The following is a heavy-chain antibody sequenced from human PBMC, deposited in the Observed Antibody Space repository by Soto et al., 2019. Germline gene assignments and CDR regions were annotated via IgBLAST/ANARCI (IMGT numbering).Heavy chain of an antibody. CDR1: GGSISSGGYS. D-gene: IGHD6-13*01. Sequence: QVQLQESGPGLVKPSQTLSLTCTVSGGSISSGGYSWSWIRQHPGKALEWIGYIYYSGSTYYNPSLKSRVTISVDTSKNQFALKLSSVTAADTAVYYCARVDSSSWYQFDYWGQGTLVTVSS. CDR2: IYYSGST. V-gene: IGHV4-31*03. CDR3: ARVDSSSWYQFDY. J-gene: IGHJ4*02.